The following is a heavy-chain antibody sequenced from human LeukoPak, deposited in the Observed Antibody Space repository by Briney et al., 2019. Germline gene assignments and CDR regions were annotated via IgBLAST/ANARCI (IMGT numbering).Heavy chain of an antibody. D-gene: IGHD6-13*01. J-gene: IGHJ6*02. CDR3: ARLGYNNSWYQYYGMDV. V-gene: IGHV4-59*08. CDR2: IYYSGST. Sequence: SETLSLTCTVSGGSISSYYWSWIRQPPGKGLEWIGYIYYSGSTNYNPSLKSRVTISVDTSKNQFSLKLSSVTAADTAVYYCARLGYNNSWYQYYGMDVWGQGTTVTVSS. CDR1: GGSISSYY.